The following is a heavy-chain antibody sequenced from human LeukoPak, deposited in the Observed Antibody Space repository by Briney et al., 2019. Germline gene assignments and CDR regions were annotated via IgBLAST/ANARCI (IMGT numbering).Heavy chain of an antibody. J-gene: IGHJ4*02. CDR1: GGSFSGYY. D-gene: IGHD6-19*01. CDR2: INHSGST. CDR3: GRGRIAVAGTKNYFDY. Sequence: SETLSLTCAVYGGSFSGYYWSWIRQPPGKGLEWIGEINHSGSTNYNPSLKSRVTISVDTSKNQFSLKLSSVTAADTAVYYCGRGRIAVAGTKNYFDYWGQGTLVTVSS. V-gene: IGHV4-34*01.